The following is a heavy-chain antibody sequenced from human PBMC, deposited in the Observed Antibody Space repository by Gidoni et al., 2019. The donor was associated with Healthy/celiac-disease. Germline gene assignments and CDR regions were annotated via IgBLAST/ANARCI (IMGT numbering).Heavy chain of an antibody. CDR1: GFTFSSYA. Sequence: QVQLVESGGGLVQPGRSLRLSCAASGFTFSSYAMHWVRQAPGKGLEWVAVISYDGSNKYYADSVKGRFTISRDNSKNTLYLQMNSLRAEDTAVYYCARGSVAGLVGYFDYWGQGTLVTVSS. CDR2: ISYDGSNK. V-gene: IGHV3-30-3*01. D-gene: IGHD6-19*01. CDR3: ARGSVAGLVGYFDY. J-gene: IGHJ4*02.